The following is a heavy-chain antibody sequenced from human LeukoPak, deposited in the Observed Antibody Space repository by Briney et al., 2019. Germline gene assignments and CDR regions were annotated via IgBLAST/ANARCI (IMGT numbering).Heavy chain of an antibody. D-gene: IGHD3-16*02. CDR2: ISSSSSYI. J-gene: IGHJ4*02. V-gene: IGHV3-21*01. CDR3: ASLGWLRLGELSLTSY. CDR1: GFTFSSYW. Sequence: GGSLRLSCAASGFTFSSYWMNWVRQAPGKGLEWVSSISSSSSYIYYADSVKGRFTISRDNAKNSLYLQMNSLRAEDTAVYYCASLGWLRLGELSLTSYWGQGTLVTVSS.